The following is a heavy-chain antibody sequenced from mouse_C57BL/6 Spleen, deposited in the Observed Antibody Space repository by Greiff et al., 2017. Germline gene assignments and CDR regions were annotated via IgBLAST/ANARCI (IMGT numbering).Heavy chain of an antibody. CDR2: IDPSDSYT. CDR1: GYTFTSYW. J-gene: IGHJ1*03. V-gene: IGHV1-69*01. CDR3: AIGNYGYFDV. Sequence: QVQLQQPGAELVMPGASVKLSCKASGYTFTSYWMHWVKQRPGQGLEWIGEIDPSDSYTNYNQKFKGKSTLTVDKSSSTAYMQLSSLTSEDSAVYYCAIGNYGYFDVWGTGTTVTVSS. D-gene: IGHD2-1*01.